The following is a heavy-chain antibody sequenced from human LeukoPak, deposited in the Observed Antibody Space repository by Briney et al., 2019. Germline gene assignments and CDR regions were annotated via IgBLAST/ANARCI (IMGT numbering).Heavy chain of an antibody. Sequence: GGSLRLSCAASGFTFSSFGLHWVRQAPGKGLEWVALVWYDGDNKYYADSVKGRFTISRDNSKNTLYLQMNSLSAEDTALYYCARESASYSSGTNWFDPWGQGTLVTVSS. D-gene: IGHD6-19*01. CDR2: VWYDGDNK. CDR1: GFTFSSFG. V-gene: IGHV3-33*01. J-gene: IGHJ5*02. CDR3: ARESASYSSGTNWFDP.